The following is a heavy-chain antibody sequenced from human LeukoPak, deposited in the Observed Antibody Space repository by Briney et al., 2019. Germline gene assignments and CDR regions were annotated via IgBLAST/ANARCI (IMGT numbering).Heavy chain of an antibody. Sequence: GASVKVSCKASGYTFTSYGISWVRQAPGQGLEWMGWISAYNGNTNYAQKLQGRVTMTTDTSTSTDYMELRSLRSDDTAVYYCARYAYVWGSYRNSFDYWGQGTLVTVSS. CDR1: GYTFTSYG. V-gene: IGHV1-18*01. CDR2: ISAYNGNT. J-gene: IGHJ4*02. CDR3: ARYAYVWGSYRNSFDY. D-gene: IGHD3-16*02.